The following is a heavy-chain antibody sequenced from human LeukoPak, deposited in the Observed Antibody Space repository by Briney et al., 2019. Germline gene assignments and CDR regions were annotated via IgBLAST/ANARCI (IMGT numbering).Heavy chain of an antibody. CDR2: ISSSSSYI. Sequence: PGGSLRLSCAASGFTFSSYSMDWVRQAPGKGLEWVSSISSSSSYIYYADSVKGRFTISRDNAKNSLYLQMNSLRAEDTAVYYCAREGPYCSSTSCYPPFDYWGQGTLVTVPS. CDR3: AREGPYCSSTSCYPPFDY. D-gene: IGHD2-2*01. CDR1: GFTFSSYS. J-gene: IGHJ4*02. V-gene: IGHV3-21*01.